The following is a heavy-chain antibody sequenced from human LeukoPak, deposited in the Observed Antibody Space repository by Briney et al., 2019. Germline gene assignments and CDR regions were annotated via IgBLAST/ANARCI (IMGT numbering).Heavy chain of an antibody. CDR1: GFTFNNYA. Sequence: GGSLRLSCAASGFTFNNYAMSWVRQAPGKGLEWVSYISSSGSTIYYADSVKGRFTISRDNAKNSLYLQMNSLRAEDTAVYYCARVDYDILTGYHQFYGMDVWGQGTTVTVSS. CDR3: ARVDYDILTGYHQFYGMDV. D-gene: IGHD3-9*01. CDR2: ISSSGSTI. J-gene: IGHJ6*02. V-gene: IGHV3-48*03.